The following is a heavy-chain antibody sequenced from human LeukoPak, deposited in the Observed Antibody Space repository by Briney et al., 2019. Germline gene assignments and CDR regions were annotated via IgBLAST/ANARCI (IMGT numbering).Heavy chain of an antibody. CDR2: INPSRTHV. Sequence: PGGSLRLSCAGSGVTFSTFEVNWVRQAPGKGLEWLSYINPSRTHVYYADSVKGRFTISRDNAKNSLYLQMNSLRAEDTAVYYCARGDGPIDYWGQGTLVTVSS. CDR1: GVTFSTFE. CDR3: ARGDGPIDY. V-gene: IGHV3-21*05. J-gene: IGHJ4*02.